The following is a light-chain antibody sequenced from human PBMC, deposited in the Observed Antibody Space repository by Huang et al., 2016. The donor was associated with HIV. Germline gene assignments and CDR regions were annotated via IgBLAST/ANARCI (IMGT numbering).Light chain of an antibody. CDR2: DAS. J-gene: IGKJ1*01. CDR3: HQHSSWPGT. V-gene: IGKV3-11*01. Sequence: DIVLTQSQATLSLSPGERATLSSRAGQSVGSYLAWYQQTPGQAPRLLVSDASHSATGIPARFSGSGSGTDFTLTISSLEPEDFAVYYCHQHSSWPGTFGQGTRVEIK. CDR1: QSVGSY.